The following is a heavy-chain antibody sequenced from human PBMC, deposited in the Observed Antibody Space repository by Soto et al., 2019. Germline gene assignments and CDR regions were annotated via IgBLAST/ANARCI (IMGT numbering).Heavy chain of an antibody. D-gene: IGHD3-10*01. J-gene: IGHJ4*02. V-gene: IGHV3-30*09. CDR1: GFTFSSYA. CDR3: ASPVRG. CDR2: MSYDGSNK. Sequence: SGGSLRLSCAASGFTFSSYAMHWVRQAPGKGLEWVAVMSYDGSNKYYADSVKGRFAISRDNSKNTLYLQMNSLTAEDTAVYYCASPVRGWGQGTLVTVSS.